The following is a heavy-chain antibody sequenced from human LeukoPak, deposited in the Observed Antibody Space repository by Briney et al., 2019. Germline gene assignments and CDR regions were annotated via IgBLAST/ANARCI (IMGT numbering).Heavy chain of an antibody. Sequence: KSSETLSLTCAVYGGSLSGYYWSWIRQPPGKGLEWIGEINHSGSTNYNPSLKSRVTISVDTSKNQFSLKLSSVTAADTAVYYCARRTLLGYCSGGSCYGIDYWGQGTLVTVSS. CDR3: ARRTLLGYCSGGSCYGIDY. D-gene: IGHD2-15*01. J-gene: IGHJ4*02. V-gene: IGHV4-34*01. CDR2: INHSGST. CDR1: GGSLSGYY.